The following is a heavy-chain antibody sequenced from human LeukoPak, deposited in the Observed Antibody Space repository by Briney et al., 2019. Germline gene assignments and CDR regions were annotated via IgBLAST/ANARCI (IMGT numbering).Heavy chain of an antibody. Sequence: GGSLRLSCAASGFTFSSYWMHWVRHAPGKGGVWVSRIKSDGSDTTYADSVKGRFTISRDNAKNMLYLQMNSLRAEDTAVYYCVNYGWGRPAWGQGTLVTVSS. CDR3: VNYGWGRPA. D-gene: IGHD3-10*01. CDR2: IKSDGSDT. V-gene: IGHV3-74*03. J-gene: IGHJ4*02. CDR1: GFTFSSYW.